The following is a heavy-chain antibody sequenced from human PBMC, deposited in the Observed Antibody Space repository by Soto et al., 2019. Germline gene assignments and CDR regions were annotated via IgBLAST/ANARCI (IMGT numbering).Heavy chain of an antibody. D-gene: IGHD6-6*01. CDR2: INHSGST. Sequence: PSETLSLACTVSGGSISSYYWSWIRQPPGKGLEWIGEINHSGSTYYNPSLKSRATISVDTSKNQFSLKLSSVTAADTAVYYCARVVHWARLRGSSSSRPPRYFAYWGQGTLVTVSS. CDR1: GGSISSYY. J-gene: IGHJ4*02. V-gene: IGHV4-34*01. CDR3: ARVVHWARLRGSSSSRPPRYFAY.